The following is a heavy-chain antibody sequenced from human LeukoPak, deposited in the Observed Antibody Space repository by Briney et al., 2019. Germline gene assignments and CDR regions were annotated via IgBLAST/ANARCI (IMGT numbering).Heavy chain of an antibody. J-gene: IGHJ4*02. CDR3: AKGSSGSFFYYFDY. Sequence: QPGGSLRLSCAASGFTFSSYAMSWVRQAPRKGLALVSAISGSGGSTYYADSVKGRFTISRDNSKNTLYLQMNSLRAEDTAVYYCAKGSSGSFFYYFDYWGQGTLVTVSS. CDR1: GFTFSSYA. CDR2: ISGSGGST. D-gene: IGHD1-26*01. V-gene: IGHV3-23*01.